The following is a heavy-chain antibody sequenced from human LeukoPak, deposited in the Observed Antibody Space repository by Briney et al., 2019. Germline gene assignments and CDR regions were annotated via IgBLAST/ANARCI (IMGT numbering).Heavy chain of an antibody. Sequence: GDSLRLSCAASGYTFSGYWMHWVRQVPGKGLVWVSRINTDGSYTNYADSVKGRFTISRDSAKNTLYLQMNSLRAEDTAVYYCTKDLTGELDYWGQGTLVTVSS. D-gene: IGHD7-27*01. CDR2: INTDGSYT. CDR1: GYTFSGYW. V-gene: IGHV3-74*01. CDR3: TKDLTGELDY. J-gene: IGHJ4*02.